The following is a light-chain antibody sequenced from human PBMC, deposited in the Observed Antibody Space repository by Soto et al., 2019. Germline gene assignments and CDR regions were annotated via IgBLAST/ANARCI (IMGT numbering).Light chain of an antibody. CDR1: SSNIGSKT. CDR2: SNN. Sequence: QAVVTQPPSSSGTPGQRVTISCSGSSSNIGSKTVNWYQQVPGTAPKLLIYSNNQRPSGVPDRFSGSRSGTSASLAISGLQSEDEADYYCAAWDDSLNAVVFGGGTKLTVL. V-gene: IGLV1-44*01. CDR3: AAWDDSLNAVV. J-gene: IGLJ2*01.